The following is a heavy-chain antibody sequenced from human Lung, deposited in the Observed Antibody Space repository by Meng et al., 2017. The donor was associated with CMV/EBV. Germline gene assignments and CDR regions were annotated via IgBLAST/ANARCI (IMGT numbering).Heavy chain of an antibody. Sequence: LSLTCAASGFTSSSYAMSWVRQAPGKGLEWVSAISRSGGSTYYADSVKGRFTISRDNSKSTLYLQMNSLRAEDTAVYYCARQRGLFDYWGQGTLVTVSS. CDR3: ARQRGLFDY. D-gene: IGHD6-25*01. J-gene: IGHJ4*02. CDR2: ISRSGGST. CDR1: GFTSSSYA. V-gene: IGHV3-23*01.